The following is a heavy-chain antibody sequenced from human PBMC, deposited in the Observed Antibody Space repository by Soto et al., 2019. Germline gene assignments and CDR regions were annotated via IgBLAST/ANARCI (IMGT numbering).Heavy chain of an antibody. CDR2: ISYDGSNK. Sequence: SLRLSCAASGFTFSSYGMHWVRQAPGKGLEWVAVISYDGSNKYYADSVKGRFTISRDNSKSTLYLQMNSLRAEDTAVYYCAKDQYAGTVTTGAWFDPWGQGTLVTVSS. V-gene: IGHV3-30*18. J-gene: IGHJ5*02. CDR3: AKDQYAGTVTTGAWFDP. CDR1: GFTFSSYG. D-gene: IGHD4-17*01.